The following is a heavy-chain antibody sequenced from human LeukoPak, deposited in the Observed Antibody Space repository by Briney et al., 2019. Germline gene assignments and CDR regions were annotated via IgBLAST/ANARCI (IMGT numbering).Heavy chain of an antibody. CDR2: IYYSGST. V-gene: IGHV4-39*07. Sequence: SETLSLTCTVSGGSISSSSYYWGWLRQPPGKGLEWIGSIYYSGSTYYNPSRKSRVTISVDTSKNQFSLKLSSVTAADTAVYYCARDTVVTRTFDYWGQGTLVTVSS. CDR3: ARDTVVTRTFDY. D-gene: IGHD4-23*01. J-gene: IGHJ4*02. CDR1: GGSISSSSYY.